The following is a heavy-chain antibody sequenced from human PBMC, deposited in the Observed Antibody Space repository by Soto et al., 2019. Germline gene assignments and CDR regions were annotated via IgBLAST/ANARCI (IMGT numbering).Heavy chain of an antibody. Sequence: QVQLQQWGAGLLKPSETLSLTCAVYGGSFSGYYWSWIRQPPGKGLEWIGEINHSGSTNYNPSLKSRVTISVDTSKNQFSLTLSSVNAADTAVYYCARGGYGCSSTSCYTWDNWFDPWGQGTLVTVSS. CDR3: ARGGYGCSSTSCYTWDNWFDP. CDR2: INHSGST. CDR1: GGSFSGYY. J-gene: IGHJ5*02. V-gene: IGHV4-34*01. D-gene: IGHD2-2*02.